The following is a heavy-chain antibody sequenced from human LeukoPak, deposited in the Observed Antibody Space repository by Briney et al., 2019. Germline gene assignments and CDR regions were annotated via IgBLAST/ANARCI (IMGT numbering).Heavy chain of an antibody. CDR3: ASQTSSIAAPDY. J-gene: IGHJ4*02. CDR2: IYTSGSA. Sequence: SETLSLTCTVSGGSISSYYWSWIRQPAGKGLEWIGRIYTSGSANYNPSLKSRVTMSVDTSKNQFSLKLSSVTAADTAVYYCASQTSSIAAPDYWGQGTLVTVSS. D-gene: IGHD6-6*01. CDR1: GGSISSYY. V-gene: IGHV4-4*07.